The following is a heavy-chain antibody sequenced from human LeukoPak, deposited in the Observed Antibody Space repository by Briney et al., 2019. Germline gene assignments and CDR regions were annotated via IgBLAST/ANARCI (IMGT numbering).Heavy chain of an antibody. CDR3: ARDTYYYDSSGYLGFGAFDI. Sequence: SVKVSCKASGGTFSSYAISWVRQAPGQGLEWMGGIIPIFGTANYAQKFQGRVTITADESTSTAYMELSSLRSEDTAVYYCARDTYYYDSSGYLGFGAFDIWGQGTMVTVSS. V-gene: IGHV1-69*01. CDR2: IIPIFGTA. CDR1: GGTFSSYA. J-gene: IGHJ3*02. D-gene: IGHD3-22*01.